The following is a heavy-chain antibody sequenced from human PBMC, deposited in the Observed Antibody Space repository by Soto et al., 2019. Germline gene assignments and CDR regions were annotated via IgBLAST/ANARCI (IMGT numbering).Heavy chain of an antibody. Sequence: QVQLVQSGAEVKKPGASVKVSCKASGYTFTSYAMHWVRQAPGQRLEWMGWINAGNGNTKYSQKFQGRDTITRDTSASTAYIELSSLRSEDTPVYYCASSLEWSLGRVYYYYGMDVWGQGTTVTVSS. CDR3: ASSLEWSLGRVYYYYGMDV. D-gene: IGHD3-3*01. V-gene: IGHV1-3*01. CDR1: GYTFTSYA. J-gene: IGHJ6*02. CDR2: INAGNGNT.